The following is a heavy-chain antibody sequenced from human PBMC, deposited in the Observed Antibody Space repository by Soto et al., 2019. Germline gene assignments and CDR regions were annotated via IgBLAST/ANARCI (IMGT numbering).Heavy chain of an antibody. CDR3: ARYGSGSSVWFDL. CDR1: DGSISSYY. CDR2: SYYSGST. V-gene: IGHV4-59*01. J-gene: IGHJ5*02. D-gene: IGHD3-10*01. Sequence: SETRSLTYTVSDGSISSYYCSWIRQPPGKGLEWIGYSYYSGSTIYNPSLKSRVTISVDTSKNQFSLKLSSVTAADTAVYYCARYGSGSSVWFDLWGQGTLVTVSS.